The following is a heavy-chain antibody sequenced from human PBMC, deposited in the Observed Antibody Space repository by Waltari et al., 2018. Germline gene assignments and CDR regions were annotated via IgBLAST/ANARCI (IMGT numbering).Heavy chain of an antibody. J-gene: IGHJ3*02. Sequence: QVQLVQSGAEVKKPGSSVKVSCKASGGTFSSYAISWVRQAPGQGLEWMGGIIPIFGTANYAQKFQGRVKITTDESTSTAYMELSSLRSEDTAVYYCTYGAHGFYAFDIWGQGTMVTVSS. CDR3: TYGAHGFYAFDI. D-gene: IGHD4-17*01. CDR2: IIPIFGTA. CDR1: GGTFSSYA. V-gene: IGHV1-69*05.